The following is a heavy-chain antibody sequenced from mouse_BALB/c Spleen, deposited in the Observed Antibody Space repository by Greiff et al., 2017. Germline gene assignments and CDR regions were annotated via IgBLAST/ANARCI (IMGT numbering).Heavy chain of an antibody. J-gene: IGHJ4*01. V-gene: IGHV5-9-4*01. Sequence: EVQLVESGGGLVKPGGSLKLSCAASGFTFSSYAMSWVRQSPEKRLEWVAEISSGGSYTYYPDTVTGRFTIARDNAKNTLYLEMSSLRSEDTAMYYCARRRGDVGAMDYWGQGTSVTVSS. CDR3: ARRRGDVGAMDY. CDR1: GFTFSSYA. CDR2: ISSGGSYT. D-gene: IGHD3-3*01.